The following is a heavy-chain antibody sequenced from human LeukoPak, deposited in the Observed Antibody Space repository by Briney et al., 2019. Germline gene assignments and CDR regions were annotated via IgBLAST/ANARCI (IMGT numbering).Heavy chain of an antibody. V-gene: IGHV4-34*01. CDR1: GGSFSGYY. CDR2: ISHSGST. J-gene: IGHJ4*02. Sequence: PSETLSLTCAVYGGSFSGYYWSWIRQPPGKGLEWIGEISHSGSTNYNPSLKSRVTISVDTSKNQFSLKLSSVTAADTAVYYCARVPDCSGGSCYPRTIYYFDYWGQGTLVTVSS. CDR3: ARVPDCSGGSCYPRTIYYFDY. D-gene: IGHD2-15*01.